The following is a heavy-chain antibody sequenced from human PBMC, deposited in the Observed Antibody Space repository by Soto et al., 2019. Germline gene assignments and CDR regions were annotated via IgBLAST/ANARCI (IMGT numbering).Heavy chain of an antibody. J-gene: IGHJ6*03. V-gene: IGHV3-23*01. CDR2: ISGSGGST. CDR3: ANTITIFGVVPNYMDV. D-gene: IGHD3-3*01. Sequence: GGSLRLSCAASGFTFSSYAMSWVRQAPGKGLEWVSAISGSGGSTYYADSVKGRFTISRDNSKNTLYLQMNSLRAEDTAVYYCANTITIFGVVPNYMDVWGKGTTVTVSS. CDR1: GFTFSSYA.